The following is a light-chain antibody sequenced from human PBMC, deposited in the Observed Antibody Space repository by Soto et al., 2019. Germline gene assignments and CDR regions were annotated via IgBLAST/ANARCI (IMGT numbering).Light chain of an antibody. CDR1: SGDIGGYNY. V-gene: IGLV2-14*01. CDR3: SSYTTSNTLL. Sequence: QSVLTQPASVSGSPGQSITISCTGTSGDIGGYNYVSWYQQHPGKAPKLMIYDVSDRPSGFSNRFSGSKSGNTASLTISGLRAEDEADYYCSSYTTSNTLLFGGGTKLTVL. J-gene: IGLJ2*01. CDR2: DVS.